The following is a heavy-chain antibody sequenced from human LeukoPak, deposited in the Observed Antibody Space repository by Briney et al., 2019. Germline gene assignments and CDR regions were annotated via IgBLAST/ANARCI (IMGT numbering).Heavy chain of an antibody. J-gene: IGHJ6*02. CDR1: GYTFTTYY. Sequence: ASVSVSCTASGYTFTTYYMHWVRQAPGQGLEWMGIINPSGGSTSYAQKFQGRVTMTRDTSTSTVYMELSSLRSEDTAVYYCAREYVLRFLEWPPSYYYGMDVWGQGTTVTVSS. CDR3: AREYVLRFLEWPPSYYYGMDV. CDR2: INPSGGST. D-gene: IGHD3-3*01. V-gene: IGHV1-46*01.